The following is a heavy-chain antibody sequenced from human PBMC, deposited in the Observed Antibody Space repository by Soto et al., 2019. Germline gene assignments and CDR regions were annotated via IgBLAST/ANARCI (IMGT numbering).Heavy chain of an antibody. CDR3: AKDLGEATIRYYIDV. J-gene: IGHJ6*03. Sequence: GGSLRLSCAASGFTFSSYAMSWVRQAPGKGLEWVSAISGSGGSTYYADSVKGRFTISRDNSKNTLYLQMNSLRAEDTAVYYCAKDLGEATIRYYIDVWGKGTTVTVSS. V-gene: IGHV3-23*01. D-gene: IGHD5-12*01. CDR2: ISGSGGST. CDR1: GFTFSSYA.